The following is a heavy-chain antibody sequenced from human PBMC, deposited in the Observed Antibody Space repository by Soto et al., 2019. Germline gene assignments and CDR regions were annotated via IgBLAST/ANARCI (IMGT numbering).Heavy chain of an antibody. CDR3: ARSQGSSTSLEIYYYYYYGMDV. Sequence: QVQLVQSGAEVKKPGSSVKVSCKASGCTFGSYAISWVRQAPGQGLEWMGGIIPIPGTANYAQKFQGSVTIAADESTSTAYMELSSLRSEDTAVYYCARSQGSSTSLEIYYYYYYGMDVWGQGTTVTVSS. CDR1: GCTFGSYA. D-gene: IGHD2-2*01. V-gene: IGHV1-69*01. J-gene: IGHJ6*02. CDR2: IIPIPGTA.